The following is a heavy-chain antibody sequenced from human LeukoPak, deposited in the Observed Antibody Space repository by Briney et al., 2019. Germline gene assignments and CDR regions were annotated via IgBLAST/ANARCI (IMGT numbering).Heavy chain of an antibody. J-gene: IGHJ4*02. CDR2: IKGDGIST. Sequence: GGSLRLSCAASGFDFSGNWMHWVRHAPGQGLVWVSRIKGDGISTNYADSVKGRFTISRDIAKNTLYLQLNSLRAEDTGVYYCAKDHYWSIDYWGRGTLVTVSS. D-gene: IGHD3-3*01. V-gene: IGHV3-74*01. CDR1: GFDFSGNW. CDR3: AKDHYWSIDY.